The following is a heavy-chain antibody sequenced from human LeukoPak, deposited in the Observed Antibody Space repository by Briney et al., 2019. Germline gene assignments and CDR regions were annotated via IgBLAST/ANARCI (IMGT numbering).Heavy chain of an antibody. D-gene: IGHD6-13*01. CDR1: GYTLTELS. CDR3: ATGGHSSSWYGGVAFDI. Sequence: ASVKVSCKVSGYTLTELSMHWVRQAPGKGLEWMGGFDPEDGETIYAQKFQGRVTMTEDTSTDTAYMELSSLRSEDTAVYYCATGGHSSSWYGGVAFDIWGQGTMVTVSS. V-gene: IGHV1-24*01. J-gene: IGHJ3*02. CDR2: FDPEDGET.